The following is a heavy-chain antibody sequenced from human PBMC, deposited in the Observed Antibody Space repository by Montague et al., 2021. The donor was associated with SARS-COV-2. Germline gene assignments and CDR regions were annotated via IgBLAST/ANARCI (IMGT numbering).Heavy chain of an antibody. D-gene: IGHD5-18*01. V-gene: IGHV4-39*01. Sequence: SETLSLTCTVTGGPISGSSDYWGWLRQSPGKGLEWIASVDYSGNNYYSPSLKSRLTISVDTSKNRFSLKLNSVTAADTALYYCARREYSYGWGDWGQGTLVTVSS. CDR1: GGPISGSSDY. J-gene: IGHJ4*02. CDR3: ARREYSYGWGD. CDR2: VDYSGNN.